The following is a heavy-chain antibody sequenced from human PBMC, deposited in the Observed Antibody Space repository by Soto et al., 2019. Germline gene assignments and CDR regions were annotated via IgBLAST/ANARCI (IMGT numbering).Heavy chain of an antibody. J-gene: IGHJ4*02. CDR3: AREPSAFISQIDY. D-gene: IGHD2-21*01. Sequence: AETLSLTCTVSGGSVSSGSYYWSWIRQPPGKGLEWIGYIYYSGSTNYNPSLKSRVTISVDTSKNQFSLKLSSVTAADTAVYYCAREPSAFISQIDYWGLGTLVTVSS. CDR2: IYYSGST. V-gene: IGHV4-61*01. CDR1: GGSVSSGSYY.